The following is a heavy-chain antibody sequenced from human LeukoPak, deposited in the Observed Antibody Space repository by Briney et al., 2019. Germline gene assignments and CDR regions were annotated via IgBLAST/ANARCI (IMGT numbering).Heavy chain of an antibody. J-gene: IGHJ4*02. Sequence: PGGSLRLSCAASGFTFSSYAMHWVRQAPGKGLEWVAVISYDGNNKYYADSVKGRFTISRDNSKNTLYLQMNSLRAEDTAVYYCAREEPGRSAAGTFGDYWGQGTLVTVSS. D-gene: IGHD6-13*01. CDR1: GFTFSSYA. V-gene: IGHV3-30-3*01. CDR3: AREEPGRSAAGTFGDY. CDR2: ISYDGNNK.